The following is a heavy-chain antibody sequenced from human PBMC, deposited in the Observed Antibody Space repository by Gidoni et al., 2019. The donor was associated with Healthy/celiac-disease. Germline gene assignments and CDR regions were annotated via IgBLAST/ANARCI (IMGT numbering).Heavy chain of an antibody. D-gene: IGHD6-19*01. CDR2: IDWEDDK. Sequence: HVTLRESSPALVKPTQTLTLPCTFSGFSLSNSGMCVSWIRHPPGKALEWLALIDWEDDKYYSTSLKTRLTISKDTSKNQVVLTITNMDPVDTATYYCARTEQWLVTLSVDYWGQGTLVTVSS. J-gene: IGHJ4*02. CDR3: ARTEQWLVTLSVDY. CDR1: GFSLSNSGMC. V-gene: IGHV2-70*01.